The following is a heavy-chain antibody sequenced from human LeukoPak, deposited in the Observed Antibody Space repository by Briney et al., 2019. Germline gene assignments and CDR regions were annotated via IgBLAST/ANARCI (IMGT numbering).Heavy chain of an antibody. V-gene: IGHV4-59*12. Sequence: PSETLSLTCTVSGGSICSYYWSWIRQPPGKGLEWIGYIYYSGSTNYNPSLKSRVTISVDTSKNQFSLKLSSVTAADTAVYYCATLGYYDSSGYSDYYYYYMDVWGKGTTVTVS. CDR3: ATLGYYDSSGYSDYYYYYMDV. J-gene: IGHJ6*03. CDR2: IYYSGST. CDR1: GGSICSYY. D-gene: IGHD3-22*01.